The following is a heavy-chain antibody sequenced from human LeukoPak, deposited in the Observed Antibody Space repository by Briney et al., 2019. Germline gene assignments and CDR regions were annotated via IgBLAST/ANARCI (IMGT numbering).Heavy chain of an antibody. J-gene: IGHJ5*02. CDR2: IRYDGSNK. Sequence: GGSLRLSCAASGFTFSSSGMHWVRQAPGKGLEWVAFIRYDGSNKYYVDSVKGRFTISRDNSKNTLYLQMNSLRAEDTVVYYCAKDTTPPKAGLDPWGQGTLVTVSS. D-gene: IGHD1-14*01. CDR3: AKDTTPPKAGLDP. V-gene: IGHV3-30*02. CDR1: GFTFSSSG.